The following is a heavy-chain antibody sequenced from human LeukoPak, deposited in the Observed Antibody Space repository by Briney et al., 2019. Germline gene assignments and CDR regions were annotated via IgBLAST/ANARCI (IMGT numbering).Heavy chain of an antibody. CDR3: ARDPLYTNSPPSYFDY. CDR2: ISYDGTNK. D-gene: IGHD2-2*02. J-gene: IGHJ4*02. Sequence: GGSLSLSCAASGFIFSSYAMNWVRQAPGKGLEWVAIISYDGTNKDYADSVKGRFTISRDNSRNTLYLQMNSLRAEDTAVYYCARDPLYTNSPPSYFDYWGQGTLVTVSS. V-gene: IGHV3-30-3*01. CDR1: GFIFSSYA.